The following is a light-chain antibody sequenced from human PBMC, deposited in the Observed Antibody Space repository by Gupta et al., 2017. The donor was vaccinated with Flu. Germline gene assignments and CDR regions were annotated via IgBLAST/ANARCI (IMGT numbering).Light chain of an antibody. Sequence: RVSISCSGSSSNSGTSTVTGNQRLPGTPPNLLIYSNNRRPSGVPDRFSGPKAGPSAPLAISGLQSENEANYYCAAWDDSRNGYVFGTGTKVTVL. V-gene: IGLV1-44*01. CDR2: SNN. CDR3: AAWDDSRNGYV. CDR1: SSNSGTST. J-gene: IGLJ1*01.